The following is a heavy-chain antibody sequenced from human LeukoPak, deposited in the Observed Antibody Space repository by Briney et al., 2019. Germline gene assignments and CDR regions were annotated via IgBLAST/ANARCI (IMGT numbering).Heavy chain of an antibody. Sequence: PGRSLKLSCAASGFSFSSYDMHWVRQAPGKGLEWVAVVWYDGSNQYYADSVKGRFTISRDNSKNILYLQMNSLRAEDTAVYYCAKAKGGTTGDVFDIWGQGTMVTVFS. CDR3: AKAKGGTTGDVFDI. D-gene: IGHD1-1*01. J-gene: IGHJ3*02. CDR2: VWYDGSNQ. CDR1: GFSFSSYD. V-gene: IGHV3-33*06.